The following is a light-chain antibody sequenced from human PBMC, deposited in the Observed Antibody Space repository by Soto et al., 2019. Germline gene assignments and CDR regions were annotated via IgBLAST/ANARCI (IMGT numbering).Light chain of an antibody. Sequence: QSVLNQPASVSGSPGQSITISCTGTSSDVGGYNYVSWYQQHPGKAPKLMIYDVSDRPSGVSNRFSGSKSGNTASLTISGLQAEVDADYYCSSYTSGFYVFVTGTKVTV. CDR3: SSYTSGFYV. CDR2: DVS. CDR1: SSDVGGYNY. J-gene: IGLJ1*01. V-gene: IGLV2-14*01.